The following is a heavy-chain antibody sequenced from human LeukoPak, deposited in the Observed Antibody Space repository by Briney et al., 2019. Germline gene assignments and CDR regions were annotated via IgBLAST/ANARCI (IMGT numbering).Heavy chain of an antibody. CDR3: ARSPGGALNWFDP. CDR2: IYYSGST. J-gene: IGHJ5*02. V-gene: IGHV4-39*01. Sequence: SETLSLTCTVSGGSISSSSYYWGWIRQPPGKGLEWIGTIYYSGSTYYNASLKSRVTISVDTSKNQFSLKLSSVTAADTAVYYCARSPGGALNWFDPWGQGTLVTVSS. D-gene: IGHD1-1*01. CDR1: GGSISSSSYY.